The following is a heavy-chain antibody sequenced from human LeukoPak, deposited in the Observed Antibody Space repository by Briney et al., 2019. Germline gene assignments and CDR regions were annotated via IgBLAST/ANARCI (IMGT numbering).Heavy chain of an antibody. CDR2: ISGSCGSA. Sequence: GGSLRLSCAASGFTFSSYAMSWVRQAPGKGLEWVSTISGSCGSAYYADSVKGRFTISRDNSKNTLFLQMNSLRAEDTAVYYCAKADRITMVLGPFDYWGQGTLVTVSS. CDR1: GFTFSSYA. V-gene: IGHV3-23*01. J-gene: IGHJ4*02. CDR3: AKADRITMVLGPFDY. D-gene: IGHD3-10*01.